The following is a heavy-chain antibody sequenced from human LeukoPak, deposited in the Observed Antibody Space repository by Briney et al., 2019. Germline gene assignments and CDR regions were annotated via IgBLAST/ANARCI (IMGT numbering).Heavy chain of an antibody. D-gene: IGHD2/OR15-2a*01. J-gene: IGHJ6*03. Sequence: GGSLRLSCSASGFTFSRYWMNWVRQAPGKGLVWVSRINSDGSATSYADSVKGRFTISRDDAKNSLFLQMNSLRAEDTATYYCARGEFGDYYYFYMDVWGKGTTVTVSS. CDR2: INSDGSAT. CDR3: ARGEFGDYYYFYMDV. CDR1: GFTFSRYW. V-gene: IGHV3-74*01.